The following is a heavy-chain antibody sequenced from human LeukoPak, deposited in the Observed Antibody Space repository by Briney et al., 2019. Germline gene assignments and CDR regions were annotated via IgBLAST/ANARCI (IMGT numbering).Heavy chain of an antibody. CDR1: GFTFSSYA. CDR2: VSSNGAKT. CDR3: ARGFYYFDY. D-gene: IGHD3-16*01. V-gene: IGHV3-23*01. Sequence: GGSLRLSCAASGFTFSSYAITWVRQAPGKGLEWVSAVSSNGAKTYYADSVKGRFTISRDNSKNTLYLQMNSLRAEDTAVYYCARGFYYFDYWGQGTLVTVSS. J-gene: IGHJ4*02.